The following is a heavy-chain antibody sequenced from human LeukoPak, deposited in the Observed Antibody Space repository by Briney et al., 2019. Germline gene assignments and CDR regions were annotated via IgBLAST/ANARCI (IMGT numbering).Heavy chain of an antibody. CDR1: GFTFSTYS. J-gene: IGHJ6*03. D-gene: IGHD3-3*01. CDR3: ARRITISGVGYYMDV. V-gene: IGHV3-48*01. Sequence: PGGSLRLSCAASGFTFSTYSMNWVRQAPGKGREWVSYISSSSNTIYYADSVKGRFTISRGNAWNSLYLQMSSLRAEDTAVYYCARRITISGVGYYMDVWGKGTTVTVSS. CDR2: ISSSSNTI.